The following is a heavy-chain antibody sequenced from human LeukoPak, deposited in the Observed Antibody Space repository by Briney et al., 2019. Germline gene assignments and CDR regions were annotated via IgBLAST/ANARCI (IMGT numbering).Heavy chain of an antibody. CDR2: IWYDGSNK. D-gene: IGHD1-26*01. Sequence: GGSLRLSCAATGFTFSSYGMHWVRQARGKGVEWVAVIWYDGSNKYYADSVKGRFTISRDNSKNTLYLQMNSLRAEDTAVYYCARGPGSGSYSGYLNYWGQGTLVTVSS. CDR1: GFTFSSYG. V-gene: IGHV3-33*01. CDR3: ARGPGSGSYSGYLNY. J-gene: IGHJ4*02.